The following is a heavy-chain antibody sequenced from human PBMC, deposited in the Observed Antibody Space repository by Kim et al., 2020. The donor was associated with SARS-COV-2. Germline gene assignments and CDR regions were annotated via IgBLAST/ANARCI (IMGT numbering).Heavy chain of an antibody. D-gene: IGHD4-4*01. V-gene: IGHV4-31*03. CDR1: GGSISSGGYY. CDR2: IYYSGST. J-gene: IGHJ4*02. CDR3: ARGWAERQSLIMTTVIGLDY. Sequence: SETLSLTCTVSGGSISSGGYYWSWIRQHPGKGLEWIGYIYYSGSTYYNPSLKSRVTISVDTSKNQFSLKLSSVTAADTAVYYCARGWAERQSLIMTTVIGLDYWGQGTLVTVSS.